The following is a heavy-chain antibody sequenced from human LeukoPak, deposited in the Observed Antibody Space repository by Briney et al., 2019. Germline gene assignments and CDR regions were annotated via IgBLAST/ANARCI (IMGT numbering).Heavy chain of an antibody. CDR2: ISYDGSNK. J-gene: IGHJ4*02. CDR3: AKERQQLVLGDYFDY. D-gene: IGHD6-13*01. CDR1: GFTFSSYG. V-gene: IGHV3-30*18. Sequence: GGSLRLSCAASGFTFSSYGMHWVRQAPGKGLEWVAVISYDGSNKYYADSVKGRFTISRDNSKNTLYLQMNSLRAEDTAVYYCAKERQQLVLGDYFDYWGQGTLVTVSS.